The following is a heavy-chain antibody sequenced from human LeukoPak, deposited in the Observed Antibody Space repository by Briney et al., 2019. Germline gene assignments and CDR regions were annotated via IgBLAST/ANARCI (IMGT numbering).Heavy chain of an antibody. V-gene: IGHV4-38-2*01. CDR1: GYSISSGYY. J-gene: IGHJ3*02. D-gene: IGHD6-13*01. CDR2: IYHSGNT. Sequence: SETLSLTCAVSGYSISSGYYWGWIRQPPGKGLEWIGSIYHSGNTYYNPSLKSRDTISVDTSKNQFSLKLSSVTAADTAEYYCATLSTIAAAGTGEGGAFDIWGQGTMVTVSS. CDR3: ATLSTIAAAGTGEGGAFDI.